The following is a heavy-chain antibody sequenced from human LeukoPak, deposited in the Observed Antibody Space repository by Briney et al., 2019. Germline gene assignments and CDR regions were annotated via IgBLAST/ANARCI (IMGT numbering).Heavy chain of an antibody. J-gene: IGHJ6*02. CDR1: GFTLSSNY. V-gene: IGHV3-53*01. Sequence: GGSLRLSCAASGFTLSSNYMSWVRQAPGKGLERVSVIYSGGSTYYADSVTGRFTISRDNSKNTLYLQMNSLRAEDTAVYYCARGGNYYDSSGYYPYYYGMDVWGQGTTVTVSS. CDR3: ARGGNYYDSSGYYPYYYGMDV. D-gene: IGHD3-22*01. CDR2: IYSGGST.